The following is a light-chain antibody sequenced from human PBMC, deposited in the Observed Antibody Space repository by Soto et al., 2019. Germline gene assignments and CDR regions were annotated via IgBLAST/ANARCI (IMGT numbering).Light chain of an antibody. CDR3: HQCYITPPG. CDR2: TTS. CDR1: QNIDIY. J-gene: IGKJ2*03. Sequence: DVQMPQSPSSLSSSVGDRVTITCRASQNIDIYLNWYQQKPGRPPTLLIYTTSRLQSGAPTRFSGSGSGTDFTLTISNLQPEEFATYSCHQCYITPPGFGHGTK. V-gene: IGKV1-39*01.